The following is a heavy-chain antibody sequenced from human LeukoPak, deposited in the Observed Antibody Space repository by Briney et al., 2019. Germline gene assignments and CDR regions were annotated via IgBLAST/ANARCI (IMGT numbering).Heavy chain of an antibody. J-gene: IGHJ3*02. CDR2: IYHSGST. Sequence: SETLSLTCAVSGYSISSGYYWGWIRQPPGKGLEWIGSIYHSGSTYYNPSLKSRVTISVDTPKNQFSLKLSSVTAADTAVYYCASQPSGPDAFDIWGQGTMVTVSS. CDR1: GYSISSGYY. CDR3: ASQPSGPDAFDI. D-gene: IGHD3-10*01. V-gene: IGHV4-38-2*01.